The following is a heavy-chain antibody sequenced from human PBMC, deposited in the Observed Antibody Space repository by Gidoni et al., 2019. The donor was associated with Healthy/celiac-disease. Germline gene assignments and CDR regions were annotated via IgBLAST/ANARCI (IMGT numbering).Heavy chain of an antibody. J-gene: IGHJ4*02. D-gene: IGHD3-3*01. CDR3: AKLVSPFLEWFQIDY. V-gene: IGHV3-23*01. CDR1: GVTFSSYA. CDR2: ISGSGGST. Sequence: EVQLLESGGGLVQPGGSLRLSCAASGVTFSSYAMSWVGQAPGKGLEWVSAISGSGGSTYYADSVKGRFTISRDNSKNTLYLQMNSLRAEDTAVYYCAKLVSPFLEWFQIDYWGQGTLVTVSS.